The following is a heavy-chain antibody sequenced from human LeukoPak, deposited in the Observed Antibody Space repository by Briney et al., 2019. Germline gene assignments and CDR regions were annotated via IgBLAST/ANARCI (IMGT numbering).Heavy chain of an antibody. CDR2: ISYDGSNK. Sequence: PGRSLRLSCAASGFTFSSYGMHWVRQAPGKGLEWVAVISYDGSNKCYADSVKGRFTISRDNSKNTLYPQMNSLRAEDTAVYYCAKDGAVAENWFDPWGQGTLVTVSS. V-gene: IGHV3-30*18. CDR1: GFTFSSYG. D-gene: IGHD6-19*01. CDR3: AKDGAVAENWFDP. J-gene: IGHJ5*02.